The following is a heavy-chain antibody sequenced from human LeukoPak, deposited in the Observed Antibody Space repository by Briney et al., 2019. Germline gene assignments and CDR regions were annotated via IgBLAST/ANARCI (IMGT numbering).Heavy chain of an antibody. J-gene: IGHJ5*02. CDR3: ARKLGYCSSTSCYYWFDP. Sequence: ASVKVSCKASGYTFTSYDISWVRQATGQGLEWMGWMNPNSGNTGYAQKFQGRVTITRNTSISTAYMELSSLRSEDTAVYYCARKLGYCSSTSCYYWFDPWGQGTLVTVSS. CDR1: GYTFTSYD. CDR2: MNPNSGNT. V-gene: IGHV1-8*03. D-gene: IGHD2-2*01.